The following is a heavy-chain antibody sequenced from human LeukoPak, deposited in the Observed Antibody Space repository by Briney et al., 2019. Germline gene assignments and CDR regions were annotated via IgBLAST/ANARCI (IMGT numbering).Heavy chain of an antibody. J-gene: IGHJ4*02. V-gene: IGHV3-7*01. CDR2: IKQDGSEK. Sequence: GGSLRLSCAASGFTFSSFWMTWVRQAPGKGLEWVANIKQDGSEKYYVDSVRGRFTISRDNATNSLYLQMNSLRAEDTAVYYCARDLNYFDYSGQGTLVTVSS. CDR1: GFTFSSFW. CDR3: ARDLNYFDY.